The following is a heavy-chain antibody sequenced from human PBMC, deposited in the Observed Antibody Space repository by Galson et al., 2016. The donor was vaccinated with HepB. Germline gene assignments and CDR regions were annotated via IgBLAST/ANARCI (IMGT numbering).Heavy chain of an antibody. J-gene: IGHJ4*02. CDR2: IQRDGSEE. CDR3: ARAQRNGDELDY. Sequence: SLRLSCAASGFTFSNYWMNWVRQAPGKGLEWVASIQRDGSEENYVDSVKGRFTIARDNDKNSVYLHMNNLRAEDTAVYYCARAQRNGDELDYWGQGTLVTASS. V-gene: IGHV3-7*04. D-gene: IGHD4-17*01. CDR1: GFTFSNYW.